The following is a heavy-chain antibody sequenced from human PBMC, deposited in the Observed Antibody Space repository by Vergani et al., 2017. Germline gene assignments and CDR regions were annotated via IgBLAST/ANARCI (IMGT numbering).Heavy chain of an antibody. CDR3: ARSGPLYDYVWGSYRWDWGY. Sequence: QVQLVQSGAEVKKPGASVKVSCKASGYTFTGYYMHWVRQAPGQGLEWMGWINPNSGGPNYAQKFQGWVTMTRDTSISTAYMELSRLRSDDTAVYYCARSGPLYDYVWGSYRWDWGYWGQGTLVTVSS. CDR2: INPNSGGP. D-gene: IGHD3-16*02. V-gene: IGHV1-2*04. J-gene: IGHJ4*02. CDR1: GYTFTGYY.